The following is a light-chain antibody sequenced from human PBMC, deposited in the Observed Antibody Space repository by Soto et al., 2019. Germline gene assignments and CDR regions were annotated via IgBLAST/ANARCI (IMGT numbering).Light chain of an antibody. CDR2: EVS. Sequence: QSVLTQPASVSGSPGQSITISCTGTSSDVGGYNYVSWYQQHPGKAPKLMIYEVSNRPSGVSNRFSGSKSGKTASLTISGLQADDEADYYCSSYTTSSTLVFGGGTKVTVL. CDR1: SSDVGGYNY. J-gene: IGLJ2*01. V-gene: IGLV2-14*01. CDR3: SSYTTSSTLV.